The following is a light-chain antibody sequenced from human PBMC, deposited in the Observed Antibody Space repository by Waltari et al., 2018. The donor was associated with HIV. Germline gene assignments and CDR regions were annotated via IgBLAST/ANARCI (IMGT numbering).Light chain of an antibody. V-gene: IGLV1-44*01. CDR2: SNT. Sequence: QPLLTQSPSASGTPGQRVNISCFGTSSNIGSRSVNWYQHFPGTPPKLLIFSNTERPSGVPDRCSGSKSGTSASLAITGLHSQDEADYYCSVWDVTLNGLVFGGGTRLSVL. CDR3: SVWDVTLNGLV. CDR1: SSNIGSRS. J-gene: IGLJ2*01.